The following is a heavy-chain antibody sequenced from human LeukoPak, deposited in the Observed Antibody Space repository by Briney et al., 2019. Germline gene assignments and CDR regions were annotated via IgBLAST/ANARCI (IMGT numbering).Heavy chain of an antibody. CDR2: ISSSSSYI. V-gene: IGHV3-21*01. CDR3: ARDAWSGDPGHAFDI. CDR1: GFTFSSYS. D-gene: IGHD1-26*01. Sequence: PGGSLRLSCAASGFTFSSYSMNWVRQAPGKGLEWVSSISSSSSYIYYADSVKGRFTISRDNAKNSLYLQMLSLRAEDTAICYCARDAWSGDPGHAFDIWGQGTMVTVSS. J-gene: IGHJ3*02.